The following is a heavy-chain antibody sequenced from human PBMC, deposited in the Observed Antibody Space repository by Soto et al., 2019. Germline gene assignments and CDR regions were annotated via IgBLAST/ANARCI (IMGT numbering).Heavy chain of an antibody. Sequence: GALRLPCAASGFPLDAYSMNWVRQVPGKGLEWVSLISWDGADTYYADSVKGRFTVSRDNSKNSLYLQMNSLTTEDTALYSCAKFLFCMIRRPPNAKDICGQGT. CDR2: ISWDGADT. D-gene: IGHD3-9*01. CDR3: AKFLFCMIRRPPNAKDI. J-gene: IGHJ1*01. CDR1: GFPLDAYS. V-gene: IGHV3-43*01.